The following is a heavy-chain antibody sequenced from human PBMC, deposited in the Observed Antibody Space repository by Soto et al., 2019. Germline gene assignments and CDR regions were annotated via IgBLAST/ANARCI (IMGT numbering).Heavy chain of an antibody. V-gene: IGHV1-2*02. CDR1: GYTFTGYY. Sequence: ASVKVSCKASGYTFTGYYMHWVRQAPGQGLEWMGWINPNSGGTNYAQKFQGRVTMTRDTPISTAYMELSRLRSDDTAVYYCARDNVGGITMVRGVIIPPRWFDPWGQGTLVTVYS. D-gene: IGHD3-10*01. J-gene: IGHJ5*02. CDR2: INPNSGGT. CDR3: ARDNVGGITMVRGVIIPPRWFDP.